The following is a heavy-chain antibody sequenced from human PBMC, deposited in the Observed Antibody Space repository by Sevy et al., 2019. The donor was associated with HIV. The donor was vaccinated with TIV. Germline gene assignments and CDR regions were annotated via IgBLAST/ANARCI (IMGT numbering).Heavy chain of an antibody. J-gene: IGHJ6*02. CDR2: ISYDGNDK. V-gene: IGHV3-30-3*01. CDR1: GFAFSNYYA. CDR3: ARPRANYVDNYFFYAMDV. D-gene: IGHD4-17*01. Sequence: GGSLRLSCAASGFAFSNYYAMYWVRQAPGKGLKWVALISYDGNDKYYADSAKGGITISSDNFKNTLYLQMNSLTAEDTAVYYCARPRANYVDNYFFYAMDVWGQGTTVTVSS.